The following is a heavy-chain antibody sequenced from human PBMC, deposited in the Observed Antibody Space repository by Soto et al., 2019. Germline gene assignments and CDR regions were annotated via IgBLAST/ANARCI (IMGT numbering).Heavy chain of an antibody. CDR3: TRDRFTYYDFWSGYAGMDV. Sequence: SVKVSCKASGGTFSSYAISWVRQAPGQGLEWMGGIIPIFGTANYAQKFQGRVTITADESTSTAYMELSSLRSEDTAVYYCTRDRFTYYDFWSGYAGMDVWGQGTTVTAP. D-gene: IGHD3-3*01. J-gene: IGHJ6*02. CDR1: GGTFSSYA. CDR2: IIPIFGTA. V-gene: IGHV1-69*13.